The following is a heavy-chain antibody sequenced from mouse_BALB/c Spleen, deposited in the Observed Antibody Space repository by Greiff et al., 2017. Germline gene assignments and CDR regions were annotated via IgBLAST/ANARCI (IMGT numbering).Heavy chain of an antibody. Sequence: VQLKESGPGLVKPSQSLSLTCTVTGYSITSDYAWNWIRQFPGNKLEWMGYISYSGSTSYNPSLKSRITITRNTSKNQFFLQLNSVTTEDTATYYCAREDLYGNNGGFADWGQGTLVTVSA. J-gene: IGHJ3*01. CDR2: ISYSGST. V-gene: IGHV3-2*02. D-gene: IGHD2-1*01. CDR3: AREDLYGNNGGFAD. CDR1: GYSITSDYA.